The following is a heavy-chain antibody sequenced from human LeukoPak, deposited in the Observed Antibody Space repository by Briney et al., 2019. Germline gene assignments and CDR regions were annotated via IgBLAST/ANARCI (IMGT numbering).Heavy chain of an antibody. CDR1: GGSISTSNYY. J-gene: IGHJ3*02. V-gene: IGHV4-39*07. Sequence: SETLSLTCTVSGGSISTSNYYWGWIRQPPGKGLEWIGSIYYSGSTYYNPSLKSRVTISVDTSKNQFSLKLSSVTAADTAVYYCAREDIITNAFDIWGQGTMVTVSS. CDR2: IYYSGST. CDR3: AREDIITNAFDI.